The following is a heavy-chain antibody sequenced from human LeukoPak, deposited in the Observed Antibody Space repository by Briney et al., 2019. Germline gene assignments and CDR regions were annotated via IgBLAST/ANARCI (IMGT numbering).Heavy chain of an antibody. CDR3: ARGYCSSTSCYMFEVSPHLFDP. J-gene: IGHJ5*02. CDR1: GGSVSSGSYY. V-gene: IGHV4-61*01. CDR2: IYYSGST. D-gene: IGHD2-2*02. Sequence: SETLSLTCTVSGGSVSSGSYYWSWIRQPPGKGLEWIGYIYYSGSTNYNPSLKSRVTISVDTSKNQFSLKLSSVTAADTAVYYCARGYCSSTSCYMFEVSPHLFDPWGQGTLVTVSS.